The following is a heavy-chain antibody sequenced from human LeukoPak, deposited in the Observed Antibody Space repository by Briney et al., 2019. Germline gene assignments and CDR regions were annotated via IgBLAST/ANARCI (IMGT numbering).Heavy chain of an antibody. V-gene: IGHV5-51*01. Sequence: GESLKISCEGSGYSFTSSWIGWVRQMPGKGLEWMGIIHPGDSDIRYSPSFQGQVTISADKSITTAYLQWSSLKASDTAIYYCARGLYCSGGSCRFDYWGQGTLVTVSS. CDR2: IHPGDSDI. CDR3: ARGLYCSGGSCRFDY. CDR1: GYSFTSSW. J-gene: IGHJ4*02. D-gene: IGHD2-15*01.